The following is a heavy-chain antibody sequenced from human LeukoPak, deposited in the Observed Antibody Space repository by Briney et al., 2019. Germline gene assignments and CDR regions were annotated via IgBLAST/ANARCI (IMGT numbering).Heavy chain of an antibody. CDR2: ISYDGSNK. Sequence: GGSLRLSCAASGFTFSSYGMHWVRQAPGKGLEWVAVISYDGSNKYYADSVKGRFTISRDNSKNTLYLQMNSLRAEDTAVYYCARGIQWLVKPYYFDYWGQGTLVTVSS. D-gene: IGHD6-19*01. J-gene: IGHJ4*02. CDR1: GFTFSSYG. V-gene: IGHV3-30*03. CDR3: ARGIQWLVKPYYFDY.